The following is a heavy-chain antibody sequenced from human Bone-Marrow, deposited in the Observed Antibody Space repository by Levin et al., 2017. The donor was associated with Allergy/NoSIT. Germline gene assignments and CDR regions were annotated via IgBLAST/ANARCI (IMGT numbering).Heavy chain of an antibody. V-gene: IGHV3-21*01. D-gene: IGHD3-3*01. CDR1: GFTFSSYS. J-gene: IGHJ4*02. CDR2: ISSSSSYI. Sequence: GESLKISCAASGFTFSSYSMNWVRQAPGKGLEWVSSISSSSSYIYYADSVKGRFTISRDNAKNSLYLQMNSLRAEDTAVYYCAREPQRITIFGVVSGGGDYWGQGTLVTVSS. CDR3: AREPQRITIFGVVSGGGDY.